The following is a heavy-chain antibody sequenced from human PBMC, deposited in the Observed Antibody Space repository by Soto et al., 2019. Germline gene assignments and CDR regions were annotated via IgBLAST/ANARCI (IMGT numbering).Heavy chain of an antibody. D-gene: IGHD4-17*01. J-gene: IGHJ4*02. CDR3: ASGDYGDFDIDY. V-gene: IGHV4-61*01. CDR2: IYYSGST. CDR1: GGSVSSGSYY. Sequence: SETLSLTCTVSGGSVSSGSYYWSWSRQPPGKGLEWIGYIYYSGSTNYNPSLKSRVTISVDTSKNQFSLKLSSVTAADTAVYYCASGDYGDFDIDYWGQGTLVTVSS.